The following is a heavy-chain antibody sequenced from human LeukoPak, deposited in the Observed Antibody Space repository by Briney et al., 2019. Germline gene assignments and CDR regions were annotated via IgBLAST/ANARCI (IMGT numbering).Heavy chain of an antibody. V-gene: IGHV4-4*07. CDR3: ARVDVFGVVSSDYYYYYMDV. D-gene: IGHD3-3*01. Sequence: SETLSLTCSVSGGSISGYYWSWIRQPAGKGLEWIGRIYTSGSTNYNPSLKSRVTMSVGTSKNQFSLKLSYVTAADTTVYYCARVDVFGVVSSDYYYYYMDVWGKGTTVTVSS. CDR1: GGSISGYY. CDR2: IYTSGST. J-gene: IGHJ6*03.